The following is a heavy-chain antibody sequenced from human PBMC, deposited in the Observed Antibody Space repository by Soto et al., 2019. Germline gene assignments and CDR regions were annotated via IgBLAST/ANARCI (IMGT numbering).Heavy chain of an antibody. D-gene: IGHD3-16*02. Sequence: GGSLRLSCAASGLTFSNYAMSWVRQAPGKGLEWVSTVTGDGVTTSYADSVKGRFTISRDNSKNTLYLQMSGLRADDTAVYYCAKRRSYYCDSWGHGTLVTVSS. CDR3: AKRRSYYCDS. CDR1: GLTFSNYA. J-gene: IGHJ4*01. V-gene: IGHV3-23*01. CDR2: VTGDGVTT.